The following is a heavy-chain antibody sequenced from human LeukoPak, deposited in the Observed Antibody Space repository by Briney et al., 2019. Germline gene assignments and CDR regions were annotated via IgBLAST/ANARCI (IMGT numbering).Heavy chain of an antibody. D-gene: IGHD3-16*01. CDR1: GYSFTRNG. CDR3: ARDVNYAFDY. Sequence: ASVEVSCKPSGYSFTRNGISWVRQAPGQGLEWMAWISANSGNTNYAQSFQDRVTLTTDTSTSTAYMELRSLRSDDTAVYYCARDVNYAFDYWGHGTLVTVSS. V-gene: IGHV1-18*01. J-gene: IGHJ4*03. CDR2: ISANSGNT.